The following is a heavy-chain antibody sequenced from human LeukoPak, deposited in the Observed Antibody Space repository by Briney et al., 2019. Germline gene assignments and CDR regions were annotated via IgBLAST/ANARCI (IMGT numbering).Heavy chain of an antibody. CDR1: GFTFSSFE. CDR2: IKSKSDGGTT. CDR3: TTDPARFYSAGI. Sequence: PGGSLRLSCAASGFTFSSFEMSWVRQAPGKGLEWVGRIKSKSDGGTTDYGAPVKGRFIISRDDSQDTLYLQMNSLKTEDTGVYYCTTDPARFYSAGIWGQGAMVTVSS. D-gene: IGHD3-9*01. J-gene: IGHJ3*02. V-gene: IGHV3-15*01.